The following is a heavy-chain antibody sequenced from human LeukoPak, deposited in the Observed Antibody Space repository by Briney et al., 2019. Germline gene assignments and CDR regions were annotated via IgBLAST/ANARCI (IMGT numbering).Heavy chain of an antibody. CDR1: GYTFTSYG. V-gene: IGHV1-18*01. CDR2: ISAYNGNT. CDR3: AREGQNIAVAGTYDLDPWRPDY. J-gene: IGHJ4*02. D-gene: IGHD6-19*01. Sequence: ASVKVSCKASGYTFTSYGISWVRQAPGQGLEWMGWISAYNGNTNYAQKLQGRVTMTTDTSTSTAYMELRSLRSDDTAVYYCAREGQNIAVAGTYDLDPWRPDYWGQGTLVTVSS.